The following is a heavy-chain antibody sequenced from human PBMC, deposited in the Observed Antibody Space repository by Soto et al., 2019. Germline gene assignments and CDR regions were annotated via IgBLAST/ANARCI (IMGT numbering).Heavy chain of an antibody. J-gene: IGHJ4*02. CDR3: ARRGITIFGLVDY. Sequence: ASVKVSCKASGYTFTDYYMHWVRQAPGQGLEWMGWINLKSGGTNYAQKFQGRVTMTRDTSISTAYMELSRLTSDDTAVYYCARRGITIFGLVDYWGQGTLVTVYS. CDR1: GYTFTDYY. V-gene: IGHV1-2*02. CDR2: INLKSGGT. D-gene: IGHD3-3*01.